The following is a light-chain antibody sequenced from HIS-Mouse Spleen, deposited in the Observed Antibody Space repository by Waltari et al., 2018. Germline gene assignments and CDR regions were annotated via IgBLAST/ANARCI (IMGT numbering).Light chain of an antibody. CDR2: DDS. V-gene: IGLV3-21*03. Sequence: SYVLTQPPSVSVAPGKTARITCGGNNIGSKSVHWYQQKPGQAPVLVVYDDSDRPSGIPGRFSGSNSGNTATLTISRVEAGDEADYYCQVWDSSSDAVFGGGTQLTVL. CDR3: QVWDSSSDAV. CDR1: NIGSKS. J-gene: IGLJ7*01.